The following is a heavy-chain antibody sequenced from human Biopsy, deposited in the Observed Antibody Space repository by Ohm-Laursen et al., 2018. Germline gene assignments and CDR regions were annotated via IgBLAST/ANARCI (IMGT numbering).Heavy chain of an antibody. Sequence: SSVKVSCKASGGTFSSDIFAWVRQAPGQRPEWMGDVMPFFGTAQYAPKLQGRVSMTADKTTYTAYMELTSLTSEDTAVYFCARHYYDTSGYNWFDPWGQGTLVTVSS. J-gene: IGHJ5*02. D-gene: IGHD3-22*01. CDR2: VMPFFGTA. CDR1: GGTFSSDI. CDR3: ARHYYDTSGYNWFDP. V-gene: IGHV1-69*06.